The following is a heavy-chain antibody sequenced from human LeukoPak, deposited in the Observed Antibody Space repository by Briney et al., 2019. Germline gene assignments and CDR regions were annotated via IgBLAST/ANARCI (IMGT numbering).Heavy chain of an antibody. J-gene: IGHJ3*02. CDR2: INHSGST. CDR3: ARRPRRGYSKLSWAFDI. D-gene: IGHD6-13*01. CDR1: GGSFSGYY. V-gene: IGHV4-34*01. Sequence: SETLSLTCAVYGGSFSGYYWSWIRQPPGKGLEWIGEINHSGSTNYNPSLKSRVTISVDTSKNQFSLKLSSVTAADTAVYYCARRPRRGYSKLSWAFDIWDQGTVVTVSS.